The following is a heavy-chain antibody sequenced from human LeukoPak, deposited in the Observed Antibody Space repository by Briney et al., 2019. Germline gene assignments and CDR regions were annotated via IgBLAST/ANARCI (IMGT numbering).Heavy chain of an antibody. V-gene: IGHV4-59*01. D-gene: IGHD5-24*01. Sequence: PSETLSLTCTVSGGSISSYYWSWIRQPPGKGLEWIGYIYYSGSTNYNPSPKSRVTISVDTSKNQFALKLRSVTAADTAVYYCARGRARYSRDGYNYSYWGQGTLVTVSS. CDR3: ARGRARYSRDGYNYSY. J-gene: IGHJ4*02. CDR1: GGSISSYY. CDR2: IYYSGST.